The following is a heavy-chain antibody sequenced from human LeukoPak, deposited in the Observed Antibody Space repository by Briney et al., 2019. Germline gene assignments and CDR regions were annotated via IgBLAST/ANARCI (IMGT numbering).Heavy chain of an antibody. J-gene: IGHJ4*02. V-gene: IGHV4-38-2*02. CDR1: GYPIGSSYY. CDR2: ISHSGIT. CDR3: ARDRGFMTADY. Sequence: SETLSLTCTVSGYPIGSSYYWVWIRLAPGQGLEWIASISHSGITYYNPSLRSRVTISKDTSRNQFSLQLNSVTAADTALYYCARDRGFMTADYWGQGTLLTVSS. D-gene: IGHD3-10*01.